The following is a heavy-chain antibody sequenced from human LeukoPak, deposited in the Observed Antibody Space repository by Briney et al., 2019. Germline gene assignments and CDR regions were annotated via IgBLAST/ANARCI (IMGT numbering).Heavy chain of an antibody. CDR3: ARDRGPAGDPFDY. CDR1: GGTFSSYA. CDR2: IIPIFGTA. Sequence: SVKVSCKASGGTFSSYAISWVRQAPGQGLEWMGRIIPIFGTANYAQKFQGRVTITTDESTSTAYMELSSLRSKDTAVYYCARDRGPAGDPFDYWGQGTLVTVSS. D-gene: IGHD4-17*01. V-gene: IGHV1-69*05. J-gene: IGHJ4*02.